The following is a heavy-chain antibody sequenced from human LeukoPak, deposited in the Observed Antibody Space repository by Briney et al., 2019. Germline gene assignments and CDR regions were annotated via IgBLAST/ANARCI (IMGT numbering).Heavy chain of an antibody. CDR2: IKEDGSET. J-gene: IGHJ4*02. CDR1: GFIFKKYW. V-gene: IGHV3-7*01. Sequence: PGGSLRLSCAASGFIFKKYWMNWVRQVPGKGLECLANIKEDGSETYYADSVKGRFTISRDHPKNLLFLQINSLRVEDTAVYYCARETPRRGETRDGYRWGQGTVVTVSS. CDR3: ARETPRRGETRDGYR. D-gene: IGHD5-24*01.